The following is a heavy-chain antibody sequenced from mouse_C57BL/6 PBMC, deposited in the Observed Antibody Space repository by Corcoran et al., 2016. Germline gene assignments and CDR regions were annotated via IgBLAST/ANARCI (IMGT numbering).Heavy chain of an antibody. CDR3: ARVYGSSWYFDV. J-gene: IGHJ1*03. V-gene: IGHV8-12*01. CDR2: IYWDDDK. D-gene: IGHD1-1*01. CDR1: GFSLSTSGMG. Sequence: QVTLKESGPGILQSSQTLSLTCSFSGFSLSTSGMGVSWIRQPSGKGLEWLAHIYWDDDKRYNPSLKSRLTLSKDTSRNQVFLKITSVDTADTATYYCARVYGSSWYFDVWGTGTMVTGSS.